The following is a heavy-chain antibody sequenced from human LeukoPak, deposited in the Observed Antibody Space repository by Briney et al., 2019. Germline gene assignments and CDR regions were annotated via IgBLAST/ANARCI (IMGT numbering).Heavy chain of an antibody. CDR1: GFTFSDYY. J-gene: IGHJ6*02. D-gene: IGHD1-26*01. V-gene: IGHV3-11*01. Sequence: PGGSLRLSCAASGFTFSDYYMSWIRQAPGKGLEWVSYISSSGSTIYYADSVKGRFTISRDNAKNSLYPQMNSLRAEDTAVYYCARGAIVGANKYYYYGMDVWGQGTTVTVSS. CDR3: ARGAIVGANKYYYYGMDV. CDR2: ISSSGSTI.